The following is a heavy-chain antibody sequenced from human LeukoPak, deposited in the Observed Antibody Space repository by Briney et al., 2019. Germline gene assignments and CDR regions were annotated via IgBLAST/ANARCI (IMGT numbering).Heavy chain of an antibody. CDR1: GGSFSGYY. Sequence: PSETLSLTCAVYGGSFSGYYWSWIRQPPGKGLEWIGEINHSGSTNYNPSLKSRVTISVDTSKNQFSLKLSSVTAADTAVYYCARSLRAVLLWFGEFDYWGQGTLVTVSS. D-gene: IGHD3-10*01. CDR2: INHSGST. J-gene: IGHJ4*02. V-gene: IGHV4-34*01. CDR3: ARSLRAVLLWFGEFDY.